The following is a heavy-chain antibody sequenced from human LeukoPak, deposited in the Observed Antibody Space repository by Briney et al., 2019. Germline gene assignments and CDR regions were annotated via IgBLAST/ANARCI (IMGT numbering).Heavy chain of an antibody. V-gene: IGHV4-39*01. D-gene: IGHD6-19*01. CDR1: GGSISSSSYY. J-gene: IGHJ4*02. CDR2: IYYSGST. CDR3: AGRVAVSGKGDY. Sequence: SETLSLTCTVSGGSISSSSYYWGWIRQPPGKGLEWIGSIYYSGSTYYNPSLKSRVTISVDTSKNQVSLKLSSVTAADTAVYYCAGRVAVSGKGDYWGQGTLVTVSS.